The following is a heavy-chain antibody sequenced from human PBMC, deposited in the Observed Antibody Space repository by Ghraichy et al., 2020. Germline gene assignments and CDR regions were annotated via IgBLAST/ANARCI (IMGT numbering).Heavy chain of an antibody. CDR2: ITTKSGNT. CDR1: GYTFINYG. V-gene: IGHV1-18*01. J-gene: IGHJ5*02. Sequence: ASLKVSCKASGYTFINYGITWVRQPPGQGLEWMGWITTKSGNTQYGWKFQGRVTMTTDTSTSTAYMELRSLRFDDTAVYYCARGINWFDPWGQGTLVTVSS. CDR3: ARGINWFDP.